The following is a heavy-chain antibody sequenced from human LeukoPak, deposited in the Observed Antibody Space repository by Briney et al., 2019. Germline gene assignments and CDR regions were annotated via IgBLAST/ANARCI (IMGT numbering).Heavy chain of an antibody. CDR2: INPNGGNT. Sequence: ASVKVSCKASGYTFTSYDINWGGRPPGQGLEWRGGINPNGGNTGYAQKFQGRVTINRNNSIRTAYMELSSLRSEDTAVYYCARGRYYDFWSGYSNNWFDTWGKGTLVTVSS. D-gene: IGHD3-3*01. V-gene: IGHV1-8*03. CDR3: ARGRYYDFWSGYSNNWFDT. CDR1: GYTFTSYD. J-gene: IGHJ5*02.